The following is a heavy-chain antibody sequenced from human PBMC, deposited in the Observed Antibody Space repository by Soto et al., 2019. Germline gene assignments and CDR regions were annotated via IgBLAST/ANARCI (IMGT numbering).Heavy chain of an antibody. CDR2: INYSGST. CDR1: GASISTFS. Sequence: SETLSLTCTVSGASISTFSWSWIRQPPGKGLEWIGYINYSGSTNYNPSLKSRVTISVDTSKNKFSLKLTSVTAADTAVYYCARDSIMWGFDYWGQGTLVNVS. CDR3: ARDSIMWGFDY. D-gene: IGHD3-16*01. J-gene: IGHJ4*02. V-gene: IGHV4-59*01.